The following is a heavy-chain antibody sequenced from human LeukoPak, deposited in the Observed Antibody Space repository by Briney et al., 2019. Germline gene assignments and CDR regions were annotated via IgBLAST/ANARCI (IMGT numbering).Heavy chain of an antibody. D-gene: IGHD2-15*01. CDR1: GYSFTTYW. V-gene: IGHV5-51*01. CDR3: ARAKYCSGGSCYAEY. Sequence: GESLKISCEASGYSFTTYWIGWVRQMPGKGLEWMGIIYPGDSDTRYSPSFQGQVTISADKSISIAYLQWSSLKASDTAMYYCARAKYCSGGSCYAEYWGQGTLVTVSS. CDR2: IYPGDSDT. J-gene: IGHJ4*02.